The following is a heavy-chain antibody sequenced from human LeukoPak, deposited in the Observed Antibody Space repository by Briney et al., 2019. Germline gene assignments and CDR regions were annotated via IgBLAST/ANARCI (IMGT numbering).Heavy chain of an antibody. CDR3: ASTVALGYYYGMDV. J-gene: IGHJ6*02. CDR1: GYTFTSYG. Sequence: GASVKVSCKASGYTFTSYGISWVRQAPGQGLEWMGWISAYNGSTNYAQKLQGRVTMTTDTSTSTAYMELRSLRSDDTAVYYCASTVALGYYYGMDVWGQGTTVTVSS. CDR2: ISAYNGST. D-gene: IGHD4-23*01. V-gene: IGHV1-18*01.